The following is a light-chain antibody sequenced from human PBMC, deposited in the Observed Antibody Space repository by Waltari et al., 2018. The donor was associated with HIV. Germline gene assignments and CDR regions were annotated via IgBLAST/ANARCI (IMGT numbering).Light chain of an antibody. J-gene: IGLJ3*02. V-gene: IGLV1-40*01. CDR2: ATR. CDR1: SSNIGSGYD. Sequence: QSVLTQPPSASGTPGQRVTISCSGSSSNIGSGYDVHWYQQLPGTAPKLLIYATRNRPSGVPDRFSGSKSGTSASLAITGLQAEDEADYYCQSYDSSLSGWVFGGGTKLTVL. CDR3: QSYDSSLSGWV.